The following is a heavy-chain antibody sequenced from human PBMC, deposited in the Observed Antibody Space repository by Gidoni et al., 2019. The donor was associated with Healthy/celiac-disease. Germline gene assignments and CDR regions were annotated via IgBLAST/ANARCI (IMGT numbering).Heavy chain of an antibody. CDR3: AGGLDY. J-gene: IGHJ4*02. CDR1: GGSISSGSYY. V-gene: IGHV4-61*02. D-gene: IGHD3-16*01. Sequence: QVQLQESGPGLVKPSQTLSLTCTVSGGSISSGSYYWRWIRQPAGKGLEWIGRIYTSGSTNYTPSLKSRVTMSVDTSKNQFSLKLSSVTAADTAVYYCAGGLDYWGQGTLVTVSS. CDR2: IYTSGST.